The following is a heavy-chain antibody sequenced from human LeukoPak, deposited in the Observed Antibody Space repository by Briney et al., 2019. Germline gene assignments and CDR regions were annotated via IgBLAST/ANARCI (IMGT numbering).Heavy chain of an antibody. V-gene: IGHV3-30*02. J-gene: IGHJ4*02. CDR2: IRYDGSNK. CDR1: GFTFSSYG. CDR3: AKDSLTYCSSTSCYMGGLDY. Sequence: PGGSLRLSCAASGFTFSSYGMHWVRQAPGKGLEWVAFIRYDGSNKYYADSVKGRLTISRDNSKNTLYLQMNSLRAEDTAVYYCAKDSLTYCSSTSCYMGGLDYWGQGTLVTVSS. D-gene: IGHD2-2*02.